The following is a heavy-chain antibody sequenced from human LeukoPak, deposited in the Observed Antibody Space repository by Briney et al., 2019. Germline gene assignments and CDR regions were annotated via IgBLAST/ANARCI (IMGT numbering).Heavy chain of an antibody. Sequence: PSETLSLTCTVSGFSISSYYWSWIRQPPGKGLEWIGYIYYSGSTNYNPSLKSRVTISVDTSKNQFTLKLSSVTAADTAVYYCARGTNEYIAAGDYFDYWGQGTLVTVSS. CDR3: ARGTNEYIAAGDYFDY. CDR1: GFSISSYY. D-gene: IGHD6-6*01. J-gene: IGHJ4*02. V-gene: IGHV4-59*01. CDR2: IYYSGST.